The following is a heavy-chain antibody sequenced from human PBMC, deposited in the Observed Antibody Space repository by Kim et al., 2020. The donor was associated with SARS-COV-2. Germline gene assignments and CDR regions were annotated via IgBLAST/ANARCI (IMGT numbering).Heavy chain of an antibody. CDR2: INNNTGNP. V-gene: IGHV7-4-1*02. J-gene: IGHJ4*02. D-gene: IGHD2-21*01. Sequence: ASVKVSCKASGYSFTNYAVHWVRQAPGQGLEWMGWINNNTGNPTYARGLTGRFVFSLDTSVSTAYLLISSLKAEDSAVYYCARSEGVVGVASRYFDYWGQGSLVTVSS. CDR1: GYSFTNYA. CDR3: ARSEGVVGVASRYFDY.